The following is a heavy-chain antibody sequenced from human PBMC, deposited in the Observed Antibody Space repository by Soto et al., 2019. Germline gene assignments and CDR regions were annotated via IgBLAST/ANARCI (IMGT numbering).Heavy chain of an antibody. J-gene: IGHJ6*02. CDR2: IIPIFGTA. CDR3: ARDGIGNYDFWSGQSLGTYGIDV. CDR1: GGTFSSYA. Sequence: GASVKVSCKASGGTFSSYAISWVRQAPGQGLEWMGGIIPIFGTANYAQKFQGRVTITADESTSTAYVELSSLRSEDTAVYYCARDGIGNYDFWSGQSLGTYGIDVWGQGTTVTVSS. D-gene: IGHD3-3*01. V-gene: IGHV1-69*13.